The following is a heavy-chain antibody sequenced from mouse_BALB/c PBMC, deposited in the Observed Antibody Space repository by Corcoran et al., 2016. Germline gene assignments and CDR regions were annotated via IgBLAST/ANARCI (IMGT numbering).Heavy chain of an antibody. V-gene: IGHV14-3*02. CDR1: GFNIKDTY. CDR2: IDPAHGNT. J-gene: IGHJ3*01. D-gene: IGHD1-1*01. Sequence: EVQLQQSGAELVKPGASVKLSCTASGFNIKDTYMHWVKQRPEQGMEWIGRIDPAHGNTKYDPKFQGKATITADTSSNTAYLQLSSLTSEDTAVYYCASPYYYGSRGFAYWGQGTLVTVSA. CDR3: ASPYYYGSRGFAY.